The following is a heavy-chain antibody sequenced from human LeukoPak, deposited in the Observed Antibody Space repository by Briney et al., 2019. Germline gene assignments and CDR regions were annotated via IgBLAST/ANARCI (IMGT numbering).Heavy chain of an antibody. Sequence: GGSLRLSCAASGFTFSSYAMSWVRQAPGKGLEWVSAISGSGGSTYYADSAKGRFTISRDNSKNTLYLQMNSLRAEDTAVYYCAKNPYDILTGPYFDYWGQGTLVTVSS. D-gene: IGHD3-9*01. V-gene: IGHV3-23*01. J-gene: IGHJ4*02. CDR2: ISGSGGST. CDR3: AKNPYDILTGPYFDY. CDR1: GFTFSSYA.